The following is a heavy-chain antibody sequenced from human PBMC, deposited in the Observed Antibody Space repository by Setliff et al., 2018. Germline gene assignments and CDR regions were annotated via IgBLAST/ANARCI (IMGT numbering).Heavy chain of an antibody. CDR2: INHRGST. CDR1: GDSFSDYY. CDR3: ARLNFWSGFWYFTL. V-gene: IGHV4-34*01. J-gene: IGHJ4*02. Sequence: SETLSLTCAVYGDSFSDYYWSWIRQPPGKGLEWIEEINHRGSTKYTPSLKGRVSISVDTAENQVSLKVNSVTAADTGVYYCARLNFWSGFWYFTLWGQGTPVTVSS. D-gene: IGHD3-3*01.